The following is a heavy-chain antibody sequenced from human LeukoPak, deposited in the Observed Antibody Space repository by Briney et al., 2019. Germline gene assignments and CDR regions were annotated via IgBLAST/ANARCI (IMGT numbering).Heavy chain of an antibody. CDR3: ARGSSSSRPYYFDS. CDR2: ITDNGGDT. J-gene: IGHJ4*02. V-gene: IGHV3-23*01. Sequence: GGSLRLSCVASGFTFSRYAMSWVRQAPGKGLEWVSAITDNGGDTYHADSVQGRFTISRDNSDDTLYMQMNSLRVEDTAVYYCARGSSSSRPYYFDSWGQGTLVTVSS. CDR1: GFTFSRYA. D-gene: IGHD6-6*01.